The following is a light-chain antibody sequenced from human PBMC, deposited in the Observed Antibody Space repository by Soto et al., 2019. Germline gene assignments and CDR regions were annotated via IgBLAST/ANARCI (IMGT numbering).Light chain of an antibody. V-gene: IGLV2-8*01. Sequence: QSVLTQPPSASGSPGQSFTISCTGTTSDIGAYNYVSWYQQRPGKAPKLIIYEVTRRPSGVPDRIFGSKSYNTASLTVSGLQAEDEADYYCSSFAGTNSFVFGTGTKVTVL. J-gene: IGLJ1*01. CDR3: SSFAGTNSFV. CDR2: EVT. CDR1: TSDIGAYNY.